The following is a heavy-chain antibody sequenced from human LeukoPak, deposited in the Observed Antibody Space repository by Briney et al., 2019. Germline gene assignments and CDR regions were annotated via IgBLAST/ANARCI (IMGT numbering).Heavy chain of an antibody. J-gene: IGHJ4*02. CDR2: ISAYNGNT. V-gene: IGHV1-18*01. CDR3: ARDLKGYCGGDCLPDY. D-gene: IGHD2-21*01. Sequence: ASVKVSCKASGYTFTSYGISWVRQAPGQGLEWMGWISAYNGNTNYAQKLQGRVTMTTDTSTSTAYMELRSLRSDDTAVYYCARDLKGYCGGDCLPDYWGQGTLVTVSS. CDR1: GYTFTSYG.